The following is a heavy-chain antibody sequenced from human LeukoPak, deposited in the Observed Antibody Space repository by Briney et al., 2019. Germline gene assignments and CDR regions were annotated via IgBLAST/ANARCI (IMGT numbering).Heavy chain of an antibody. J-gene: IGHJ3*02. CDR3: ARGRSRYNRDAFDI. D-gene: IGHD1-14*01. V-gene: IGHV4-34*01. Sequence: PSETLSLTCAVYGASFSGYYWSWIRQPPGKGLEWLGEVNHSGNTNYDPSLKSRVTISVDTSKNQFPLKLTSVTAADTAVYYCARGRSRYNRDAFDIWGQGTMVTVSS. CDR2: VNHSGNT. CDR1: GASFSGYY.